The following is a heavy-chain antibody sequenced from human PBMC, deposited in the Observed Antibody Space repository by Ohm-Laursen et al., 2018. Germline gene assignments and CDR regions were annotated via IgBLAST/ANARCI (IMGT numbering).Heavy chain of an antibody. D-gene: IGHD5-18*01. Sequence: GTLSLTCTVSGGSISSHYWSWIRQPPGKGLEWIGYIYYSGSTNYNPSLKSRVTISVDTSKNQFSLKLSSVTAADTAVYYCARDGRGYAFDMWGQGTMVTVSS. CDR2: IYYSGST. V-gene: IGHV4-59*11. CDR3: ARDGRGYAFDM. J-gene: IGHJ3*02. CDR1: GGSISSHY.